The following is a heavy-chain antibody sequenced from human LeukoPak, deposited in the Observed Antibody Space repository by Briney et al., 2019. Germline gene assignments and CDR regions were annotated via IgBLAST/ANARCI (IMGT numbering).Heavy chain of an antibody. CDR2: IIPIFGTA. V-gene: IGHV1-69*06. Sequence: GASVKVSCKASGGTFSSYAISWVRQAPGQGLEWMGGIIPIFGTANYAQKFQGRVTITADKSTSTAYMELSSPRSEDTAVYYCASVLRGYCSAGSCYPYYYYYYGMDVWGKGTTVTVSS. J-gene: IGHJ6*04. D-gene: IGHD2-15*01. CDR1: GGTFSSYA. CDR3: ASVLRGYCSAGSCYPYYYYYYGMDV.